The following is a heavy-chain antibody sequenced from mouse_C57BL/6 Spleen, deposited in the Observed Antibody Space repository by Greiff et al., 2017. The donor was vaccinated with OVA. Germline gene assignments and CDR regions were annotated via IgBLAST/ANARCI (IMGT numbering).Heavy chain of an antibody. CDR2: IDPNSGGT. J-gene: IGHJ3*01. V-gene: IGHV1-72*01. Sequence: VQLQQSGAELVKPGASVKLSCKASGYTFTSYWMHWVKQRPGRGLEWIGRIDPNSGGTKYNEKFKSKATLTVDKPSITAYMQLSSLTSEDSAVYYCARHYDYDEGFAYWGQGTLVTVSA. CDR3: ARHYDYDEGFAY. CDR1: GYTFTSYW. D-gene: IGHD2-4*01.